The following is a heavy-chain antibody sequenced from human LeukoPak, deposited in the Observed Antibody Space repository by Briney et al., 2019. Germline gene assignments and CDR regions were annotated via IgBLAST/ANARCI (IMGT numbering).Heavy chain of an antibody. D-gene: IGHD2-2*02. J-gene: IGHJ5*02. V-gene: IGHV1-69*02. Sequence: RASVKVSCKASGGTFSSYTISWVRQAPGQGLEWMGRIIPILGIANYAQKFQGRVTITADKTTSTAYMELSSLRSEDTAVYYCAALVPAAIGRWFAPWGQGTLVTVSS. CDR2: IIPILGIA. CDR3: AALVPAAIGRWFAP. CDR1: GGTFSSYT.